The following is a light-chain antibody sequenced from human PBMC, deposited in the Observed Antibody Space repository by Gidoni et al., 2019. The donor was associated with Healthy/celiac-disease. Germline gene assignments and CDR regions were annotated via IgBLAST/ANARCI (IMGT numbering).Light chain of an antibody. CDR1: SLRSYY. CDR2: GKN. Sequence: SSELTQDPAVSVALGQTVRITCQGDSLRSYYASWYQQKPGQAPVLFIYGKNNRPSGIPDRFSGSSSGNTASLTITGAQAEDEADYYCNSRDSSGNHLVFGGGTKLNVL. J-gene: IGLJ2*01. V-gene: IGLV3-19*01. CDR3: NSRDSSGNHLV.